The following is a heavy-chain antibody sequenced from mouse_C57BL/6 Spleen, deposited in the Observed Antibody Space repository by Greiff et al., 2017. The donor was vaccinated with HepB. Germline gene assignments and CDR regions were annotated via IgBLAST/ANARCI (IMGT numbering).Heavy chain of an antibody. V-gene: IGHV14-4*01. D-gene: IGHD1-1*01. Sequence: EVQLQQSGAELVRPGASVKLSCTASGFNIKDDYMHWVKQRPEQGLEWIGWIDPENGDTEYASKFQGKATITADTSSNTAYLQLSSLTSEDTAVYYLTTTSTVGRPVAYWGQGTLVTVSA. CDR3: TTTSTVGRPVAY. CDR1: GFNIKDDY. J-gene: IGHJ3*01. CDR2: IDPENGDT.